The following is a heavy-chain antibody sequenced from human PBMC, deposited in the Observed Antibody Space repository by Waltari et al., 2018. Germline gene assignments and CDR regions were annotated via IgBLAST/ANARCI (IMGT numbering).Heavy chain of an antibody. CDR2: IHHGGTT. V-gene: IGHV4-4*02. J-gene: IGHJ4*02. Sequence: QVHLEESGPGLVDTSGTLSLTCTVSGGFLSSNWWSWVRQPPTKGLEWIGEIHHGGTTYYNTSLQSRVTISMDNSRNQYSLRLYAVAAADTATYYCASHVSESGQRGFDNWGQGILVTVSS. CDR1: GGFLSSNW. CDR3: ASHVSESGQRGFDN. D-gene: IGHD3-3*01.